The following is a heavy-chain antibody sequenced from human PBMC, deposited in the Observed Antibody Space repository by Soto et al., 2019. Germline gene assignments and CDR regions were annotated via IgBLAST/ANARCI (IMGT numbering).Heavy chain of an antibody. CDR2: TYYRSKWYY. CDR3: ARGEQYSGRSFDY. Sequence: SPTLSLSCAITGERVSSNSAGWSWVRQSPSRGLEWLGRTYYRSKWYYEYAVSVRGRIIINPDTSKNQYSLQLNSVTPEDTAVYFCARGEQYSGRSFDYWGQGTLVTVSS. CDR1: GERVSSNSAG. J-gene: IGHJ4*01. D-gene: IGHD1-26*01. V-gene: IGHV6-1*01.